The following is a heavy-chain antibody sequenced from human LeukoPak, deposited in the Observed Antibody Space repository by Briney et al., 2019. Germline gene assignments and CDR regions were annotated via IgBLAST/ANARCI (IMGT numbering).Heavy chain of an antibody. CDR2: TRNKANSYIT. CDR1: GFSFSDHY. V-gene: IGHV3-72*01. D-gene: IGHD4-11*01. Sequence: GGSLRLSCAASGFSFSDHYMNWVRQAPGKGLEWVGRTRNKANSYITEYAASVEGRFTISRDDSKNSLYLQMNSLKTEDTAVYYCAREQSNWYFDLWGRGTLVTVSS. J-gene: IGHJ2*01. CDR3: AREQSNWYFDL.